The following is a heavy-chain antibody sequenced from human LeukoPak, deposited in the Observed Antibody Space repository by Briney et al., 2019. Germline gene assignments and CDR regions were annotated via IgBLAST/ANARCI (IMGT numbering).Heavy chain of an antibody. CDR3: AKGRNDYKYYFDY. D-gene: IGHD5-24*01. Sequence: GGSLRLSCAASGFTFSSYAMSWVRQAPGKGLEWVSLISASGGSTYYADSVKGRFAISRDNSKNTLYLQMSSLRAEDTAVYYCAKGRNDYKYYFDYWGQGTLVTVSS. J-gene: IGHJ4*02. CDR2: ISASGGST. V-gene: IGHV3-23*01. CDR1: GFTFSSYA.